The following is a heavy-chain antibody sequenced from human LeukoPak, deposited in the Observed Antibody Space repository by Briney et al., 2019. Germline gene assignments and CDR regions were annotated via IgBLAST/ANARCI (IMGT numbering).Heavy chain of an antibody. CDR1: GGSFSGYY. Sequence: SETLSLTCAVYGGSFSGYYWSWIRQPPGKGLEWIGEINHSGSTYYNPSLKSRVTISVDTSKNQFSLKLSSVTAADTAVYYCASGSERRAFDIWGQGTMVTVSS. J-gene: IGHJ3*02. CDR3: ASGSERRAFDI. V-gene: IGHV4-34*01. CDR2: INHSGST.